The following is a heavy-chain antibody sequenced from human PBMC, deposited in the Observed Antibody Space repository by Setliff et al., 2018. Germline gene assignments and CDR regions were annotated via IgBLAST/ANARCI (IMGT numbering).Heavy chain of an antibody. CDR3: ARESATIGEFPLYYFDK. J-gene: IGHJ4*02. CDR1: GGSISNTFYY. D-gene: IGHD3-10*01. Sequence: PSETLSLTCTVSGGSISNTFYYWTWIRQPAGKGPEWIGHIYASWSTNCNPSLKSRVTISLDSSKNQFSLRLSSVTAADAAVYFCARESATIGEFPLYYFDKWGQGIPVTVSS. CDR2: IYASWST. V-gene: IGHV4-61*09.